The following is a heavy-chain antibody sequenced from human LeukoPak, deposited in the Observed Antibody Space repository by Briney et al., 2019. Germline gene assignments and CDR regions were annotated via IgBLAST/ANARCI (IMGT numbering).Heavy chain of an antibody. Sequence: GASVKVSCKASAYTFTSYDMHWVRQAPGQGLEWMGVINTSGGRTSYAQKFQGRVTMTRDTSTSTVYMEMTSLRSEDTAVYYCARDRYYHNGGYYYEEDYWSQGTLVTVSS. CDR1: AYTFTSYD. CDR3: ARDRYYHNGGYYYEEDY. V-gene: IGHV1-46*01. J-gene: IGHJ4*02. CDR2: INTSGGRT. D-gene: IGHD3-22*01.